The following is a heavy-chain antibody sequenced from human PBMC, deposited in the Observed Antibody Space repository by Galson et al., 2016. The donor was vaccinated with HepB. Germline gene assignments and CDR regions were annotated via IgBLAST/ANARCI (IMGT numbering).Heavy chain of an antibody. D-gene: IGHD3-3*01. Sequence: SETLSLTCSVSGGSISSNTHYWGWIRQPPGKGLEWIATIYSSGRTYYNPSLKSRFTISVDTSKNQFYLQRRSLTAADTAVFDCMSRSINYGFWSGSHVPDHWGQGTLVTVSS. CDR2: IYSSGRT. CDR3: MSRSINYGFWSGSHVPDH. CDR1: GGSISSNTHY. J-gene: IGHJ4*02. V-gene: IGHV4-39*01.